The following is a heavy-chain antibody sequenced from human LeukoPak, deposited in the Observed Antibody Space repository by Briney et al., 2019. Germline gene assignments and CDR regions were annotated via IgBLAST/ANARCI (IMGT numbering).Heavy chain of an antibody. CDR2: IFHSGST. V-gene: IGHV4-4*02. CDR3: ARGTYYYDSSGYRFDP. Sequence: PSETLSLTCAVSGVSISSGHWWSWVRQPPGKGLEWIGEIFHSGSTNYNASLKSRVTISVDTSKNQFSLRLSSVTAADTAVYYCARGTYYYDSSGYRFDPWGQGTLVTVSS. J-gene: IGHJ5*02. D-gene: IGHD3-22*01. CDR1: GVSISSGHW.